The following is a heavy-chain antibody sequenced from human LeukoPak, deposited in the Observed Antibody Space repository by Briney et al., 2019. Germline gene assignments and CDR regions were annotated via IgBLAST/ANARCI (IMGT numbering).Heavy chain of an antibody. CDR3: ARDGSDNWGLFNN. V-gene: IGHV4-39*07. CDR1: GGSISGTSYC. J-gene: IGHJ4*02. D-gene: IGHD1-1*01. Sequence: PSETLSLTCSVSGGSISGTSYCWGSIRQPPGKGPEWIGSHYHTGRIYHNPSLNSRVTISVDTSKNQFSLKLSSVTDADTAVYYCARDGSDNWGLFNNWGRGTLVTVSS. CDR2: HYHTGRI.